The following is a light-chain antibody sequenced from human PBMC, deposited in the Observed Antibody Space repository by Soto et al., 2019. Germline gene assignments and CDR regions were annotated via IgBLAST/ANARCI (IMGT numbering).Light chain of an antibody. CDR2: AAS. CDR3: QQLLSYPIT. V-gene: IGKV1-9*01. Sequence: DVQLTQSPSFLSASVGDRVTITCRASQGISSYLAWYQQKPGKAPKLLIYAASTLQSGVPFRFSGSGSGTSFTLTISSLQPEDFATYYCQQLLSYPITFGQGTLLEIK. J-gene: IGKJ5*01. CDR1: QGISSY.